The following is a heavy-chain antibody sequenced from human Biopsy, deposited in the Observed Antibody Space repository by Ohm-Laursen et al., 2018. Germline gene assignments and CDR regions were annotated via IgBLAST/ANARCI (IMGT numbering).Heavy chain of an antibody. CDR2: INHSGST. CDR1: GGALRGYY. D-gene: IGHD6-19*01. J-gene: IGHJ4*02. CDR3: ARGRLRAVARFDY. V-gene: IGHV4-34*01. Sequence: SDTLSLTCAVYGGALRGYYWGLGRPTPREGVGGVGEINHSGSTNYNPALKSRVTISVDTSKNQFSLKLSSVTAADTAVYYCARGRLRAVARFDYWGQGTLVTVSS.